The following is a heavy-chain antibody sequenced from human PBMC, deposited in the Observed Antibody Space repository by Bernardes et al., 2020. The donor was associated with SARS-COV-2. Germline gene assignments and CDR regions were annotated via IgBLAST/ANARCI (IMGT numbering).Heavy chain of an antibody. Sequence: ASVKVSCKVSGYTLTELSMHWVRQAPGKGLEWMGGFDPEDGETIYAQKFQGRVTMTEDTSTDTAYMELSSLRSEDTAVYNCATAPPILASDFQYYYYGMDVWGQGTTVTVSS. CDR2: FDPEDGET. D-gene: IGHD2-21*02. CDR3: ATAPPILASDFQYYYYGMDV. V-gene: IGHV1-24*01. J-gene: IGHJ6*02. CDR1: GYTLTELS.